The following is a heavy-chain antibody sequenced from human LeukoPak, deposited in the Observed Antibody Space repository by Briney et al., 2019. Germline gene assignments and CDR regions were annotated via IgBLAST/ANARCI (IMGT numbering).Heavy chain of an antibody. Sequence: GGSLRLSCATSGFTFSSYGMHWVRQAPGKGLEWVAVISYDGSNKYYADSVKGRFTISRDNSKNTLYLQMNSLRAEDTAVYYCARDGASDAARLMTTVTPFDYWGQGTLVTVSS. V-gene: IGHV3-30*03. J-gene: IGHJ4*02. CDR2: ISYDGSNK. CDR3: ARDGASDAARLMTTVTPFDY. D-gene: IGHD4-17*01. CDR1: GFTFSSYG.